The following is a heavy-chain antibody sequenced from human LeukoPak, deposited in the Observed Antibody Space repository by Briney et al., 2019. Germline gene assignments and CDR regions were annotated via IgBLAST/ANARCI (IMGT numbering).Heavy chain of an antibody. D-gene: IGHD5-24*01. CDR2: IIPIFGTA. CDR1: GYTFTSYG. Sequence: SVKVSCKASGYTFTSYGISWVRQAPGQGLEWMGGIIPIFGTANYAQKFQGRVTITADESTSAAYMELSSLRSEDTAVYYCARGLQETLAWLKALSAFDIWGQGTMVTVSS. J-gene: IGHJ3*02. V-gene: IGHV1-69*13. CDR3: ARGLQETLAWLKALSAFDI.